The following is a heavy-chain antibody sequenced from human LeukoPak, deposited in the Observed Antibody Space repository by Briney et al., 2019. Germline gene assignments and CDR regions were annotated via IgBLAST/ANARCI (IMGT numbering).Heavy chain of an antibody. Sequence: SETLSLTCTVSGGSISSSSYYWGWIRQPPGKGLEWTGSIFYSGSTYYNPSLKSRVTISVGTSKNQFSLKLSSVTASDTAVYYCARLGCCDSSSCYLHYHYYMDVWGKGTTVTVSS. CDR3: ARLGCCDSSSCYLHYHYYMDV. V-gene: IGHV4-39*01. CDR1: GGSISSSSYY. CDR2: IFYSGST. J-gene: IGHJ6*03. D-gene: IGHD2-2*01.